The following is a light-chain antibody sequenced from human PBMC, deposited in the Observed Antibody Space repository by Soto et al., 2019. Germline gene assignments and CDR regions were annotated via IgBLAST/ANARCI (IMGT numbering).Light chain of an antibody. CDR3: WHAYRGVVV. CDR1: TGAVTSGHY. CDR2: DTT. Sequence: QAVVTQAPSLTVSPGGTVTLTCDSSTGAVTSGHYPYWFQQTPGPAPLTLIYDTTRTHAWTPFRFSGFRRGATPALTLSGAQHEDESDYYCWHAYRGVVVFGGGTQLTVL. J-gene: IGLJ2*01. V-gene: IGLV7-46*01.